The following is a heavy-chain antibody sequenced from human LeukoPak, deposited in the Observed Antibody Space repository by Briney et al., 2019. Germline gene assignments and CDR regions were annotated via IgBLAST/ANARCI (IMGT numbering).Heavy chain of an antibody. J-gene: IGHJ4*02. Sequence: ASVKVSCKASGYTFTGYYMHWVRQAPGQGLEWLGWINPNSGGTNYAQKFQGRFTMTRDTSISTAYMELSRLRSDDTAVYYCARSLDSGYDLCYWGQGTLVTVSS. CDR1: GYTFTGYY. D-gene: IGHD5-12*01. V-gene: IGHV1-2*02. CDR3: ARSLDSGYDLCY. CDR2: INPNSGGT.